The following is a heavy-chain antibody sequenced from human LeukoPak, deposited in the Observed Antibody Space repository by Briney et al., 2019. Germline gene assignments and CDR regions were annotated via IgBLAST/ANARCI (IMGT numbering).Heavy chain of an antibody. CDR1: GDSVSSISAA. CDR3: ARGPGSGLYRALDP. CDR2: TYYRSKWYN. D-gene: IGHD6-19*01. V-gene: IGHV6-1*01. Sequence: SQTLSLTCAISGDSVSSISAAWNWIRLSPSRGLKWLGRTYYRSKWYNDYAISVKSRITINADTSKNQFSLHLDFVTPEDTAVYYCARGPGSGLYRALDPWGQGTLVTVSS. J-gene: IGHJ5*02.